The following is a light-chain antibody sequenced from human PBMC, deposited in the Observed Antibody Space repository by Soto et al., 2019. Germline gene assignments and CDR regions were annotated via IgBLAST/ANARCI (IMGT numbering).Light chain of an antibody. J-gene: IGLJ3*02. CDR1: RRDVGAFNY. Sequence: QSALTQPASVSGSPGQSFPLPCPGTRRDVGAFNYVSWYQQHPGKAPKLIIYEVTYRPSGVSDRFSGSRSGNTASLTISGLQAEDESDYYCSSYTSSTTWVFGGGTKVTVL. CDR3: SSYTSSTTWV. CDR2: EVT. V-gene: IGLV2-14*01.